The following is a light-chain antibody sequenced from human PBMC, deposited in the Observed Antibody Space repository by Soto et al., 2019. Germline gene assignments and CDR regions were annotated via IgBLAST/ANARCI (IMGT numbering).Light chain of an antibody. CDR3: SSYTCSSTLLYV. J-gene: IGLJ1*01. CDR1: RSDVGGYNY. CDR2: DVS. V-gene: IGLV2-14*01. Sequence: QSALTQPASVSGSPGQSITISCTGTRSDVGGYNYVSWYQQHPGKAPKLMIYDVSNRPSGVSNRFSGSKSGNTASLTISGLQAVDEADYSCSSYTCSSTLLYVFGTGTKLTVL.